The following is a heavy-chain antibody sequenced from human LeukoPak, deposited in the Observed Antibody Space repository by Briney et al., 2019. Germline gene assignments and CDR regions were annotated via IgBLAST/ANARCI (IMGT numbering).Heavy chain of an antibody. Sequence: SETLSLTCTVSSDSISTSTYYWGWIRQPPGKGLEWVGSIYSSGHTYYSPPLQNRVTISVDTSKNQFSLKLSSVTAADTAIYYCARHRSPGVGATEYWCQGTLVTVSS. J-gene: IGHJ4*02. CDR3: ARHRSPGVGATEY. V-gene: IGHV4-39*01. CDR2: IYSSGHT. D-gene: IGHD1-26*01. CDR1: SDSISTSTYY.